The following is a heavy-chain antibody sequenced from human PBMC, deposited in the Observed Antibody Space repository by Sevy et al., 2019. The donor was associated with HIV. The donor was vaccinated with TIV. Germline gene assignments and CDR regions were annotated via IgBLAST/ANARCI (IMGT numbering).Heavy chain of an antibody. J-gene: IGHJ4*02. V-gene: IGHV3-7*01. CDR2: IKGDGSDK. CDR3: AHETFGRFES. Sequence: GGYLRLSCAASGFTFSANWMNWVRQAPGKGLEWVANIKGDGSDKHYVDSVAGRFTISRDNAKNLLYLQMNSLRVEDTAVYYCAHETFGRFESWGQGTLVTVSS. CDR1: GFTFSANW. D-gene: IGHD3-16*01.